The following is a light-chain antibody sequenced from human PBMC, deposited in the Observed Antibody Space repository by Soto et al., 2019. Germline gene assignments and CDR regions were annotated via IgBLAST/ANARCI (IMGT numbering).Light chain of an antibody. Sequence: QSVLTQPPSASGSPGQSVTISCTGTSSDVGGYNYVSWYQHHPDKAPKLIIYEVYKRPSGVPDRFSGSKSGNTASLTVSGLQGEDEAEYYCSSYAASDSVVVFGGGTKLTVL. CDR1: SSDVGGYNY. CDR2: EVY. J-gene: IGLJ2*01. V-gene: IGLV2-8*01. CDR3: SSYAASDSVVV.